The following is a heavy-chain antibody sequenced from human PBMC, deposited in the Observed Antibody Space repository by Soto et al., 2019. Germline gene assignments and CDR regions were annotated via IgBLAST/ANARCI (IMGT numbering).Heavy chain of an antibody. Sequence: QVQLVQSGAEVKKPGASVKVSCKASGYTFTSYYMHWVRQAPGQGLEWMGIINPSGGSTSYAQKFQGXXTXTXXTSTSTVYMELSSLRSEDTAVYYCARDPSGYSFDYWGQGTLVTVSS. J-gene: IGHJ4*02. CDR1: GYTFTSYY. CDR3: ARDPSGYSFDY. D-gene: IGHD3-22*01. V-gene: IGHV1-46*01. CDR2: INPSGGST.